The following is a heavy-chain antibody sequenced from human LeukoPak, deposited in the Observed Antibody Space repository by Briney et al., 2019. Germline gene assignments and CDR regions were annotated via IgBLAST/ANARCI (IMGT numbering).Heavy chain of an antibody. CDR1: GYTFTSYG. Sequence: GASVKVSCKASGYTFTSYGISWVRQAPGQGLEWMGWISAYNGNTNYAQKLQGRVTMTRDTSISTAYMELSRLRSDDTAVYYCARGASKPLWFGELPHDYWGQGTLVTVSS. V-gene: IGHV1-18*01. CDR2: ISAYNGNT. D-gene: IGHD3-10*01. J-gene: IGHJ4*02. CDR3: ARGASKPLWFGELPHDY.